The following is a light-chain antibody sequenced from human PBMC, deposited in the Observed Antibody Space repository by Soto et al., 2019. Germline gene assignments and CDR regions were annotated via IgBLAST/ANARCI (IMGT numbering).Light chain of an antibody. CDR2: DAS. CDR1: QNINNY. V-gene: IGKV1-33*01. CDR3: QQYENLPT. Sequence: DIEMTQSPSSLSASVGDRVTITCQASQNINNYLNWCQQKPGRAPKLLIYDASNLEAGVPSRFRGSGSGKDFTFTISRLQPEDIATYYCQQYENLPTFGQGTRLEIK. J-gene: IGKJ5*01.